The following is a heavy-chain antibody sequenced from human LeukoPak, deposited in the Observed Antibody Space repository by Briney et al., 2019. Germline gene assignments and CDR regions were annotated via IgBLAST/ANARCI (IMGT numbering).Heavy chain of an antibody. CDR1: GFTFSDYY. CDR3: ARASYSCI. V-gene: IGHV3-11*01. Sequence: GGSLRLSCVASGFTFSDYYMGWIRQAPGKGLEWISYISNSDGTTYYAESVQGRFSASRDNAKNSLYLEMNSLRAEDTAVYYCARASYSCIWGQGTLVTVSS. D-gene: IGHD6-13*01. J-gene: IGHJ4*02. CDR2: ISNSDGTT.